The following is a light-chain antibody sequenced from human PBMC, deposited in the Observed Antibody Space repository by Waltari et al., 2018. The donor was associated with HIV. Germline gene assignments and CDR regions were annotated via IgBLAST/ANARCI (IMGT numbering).Light chain of an antibody. Sequence: QSALTQPRSVSGSPGQSVTISCTGTSSDVGGYNYVSWYQQHPGKAPKLMIYEVSKRPSGVSTRFSGAKSGHTASLTISGLQAEDEADYYCCSYAGSSTYVFGTGTKVTVL. V-gene: IGLV2-11*01. CDR1: SSDVGGYNY. J-gene: IGLJ1*01. CDR2: EVS. CDR3: CSYAGSSTYV.